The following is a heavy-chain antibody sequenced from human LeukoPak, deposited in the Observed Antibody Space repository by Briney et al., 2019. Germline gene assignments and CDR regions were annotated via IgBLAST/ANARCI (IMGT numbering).Heavy chain of an antibody. D-gene: IGHD3-10*01. V-gene: IGHV4-34*01. CDR3: ARRLWFEALYYFDY. Sequence: PSETLSLTCAVYGGSFSGYYWSWIRQPPGKGLEWIGEINHSGSTNYNPSLKSRVIISVDTSKNQFSLKLSSVTAADTAVYYCARRLWFEALYYFDYWGQGTLVTVSS. CDR1: GGSFSGYY. J-gene: IGHJ4*02. CDR2: INHSGST.